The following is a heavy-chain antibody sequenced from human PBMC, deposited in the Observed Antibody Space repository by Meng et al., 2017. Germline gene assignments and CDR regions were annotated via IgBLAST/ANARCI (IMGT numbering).Heavy chain of an antibody. D-gene: IGHD6-19*01. CDR2: IYYSGST. Sequence: QLPLRESGPGLVRPSQTLSLTRTVSGGSISRSSSYWGWIRQPPGKGLEWIGSIYYSGSTYYNPSLKSRVTISVDTSKNQFSLKLSSVTAADTAVYYCASLRIAVAGINWFDPWGQGTLVTVSS. CDR3: ASLRIAVAGINWFDP. V-gene: IGHV4-39*07. J-gene: IGHJ5*02. CDR1: GGSISRSSSY.